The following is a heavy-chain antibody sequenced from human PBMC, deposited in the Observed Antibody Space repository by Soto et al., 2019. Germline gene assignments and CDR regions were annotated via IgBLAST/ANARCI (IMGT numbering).Heavy chain of an antibody. CDR3: ARSAVADYYYYGMDV. CDR2: ISSSSSYT. Sequence: GGSLRLSCAASGFTFSDYYMSWIRQAPGKGLEWLSYISSSSSYTNYADSVKGRFTISRDNAKNSLYLQMNSLRAEDTAVYYCARSAVADYYYYGMDVWGQGTTVTVSS. J-gene: IGHJ6*02. V-gene: IGHV3-11*06. D-gene: IGHD6-19*01. CDR1: GFTFSDYY.